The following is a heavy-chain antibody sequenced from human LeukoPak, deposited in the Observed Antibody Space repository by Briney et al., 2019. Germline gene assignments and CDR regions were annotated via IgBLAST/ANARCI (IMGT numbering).Heavy chain of an antibody. CDR1: GFTFSSYS. V-gene: IGHV3-21*04. Sequence: GGSLRLSCAASGFTFSSYSMNWVRQAPGKGLEWVSSISSSSSYIYYADSVKGRFTISRDNSKDTLYLQMNNVRPEDTSVYYCAKGVVVMPATRFDSWGQGTLVIVSS. CDR3: AKGVVVMPATRFDS. CDR2: ISSSSSYI. D-gene: IGHD2-15*01. J-gene: IGHJ5*01.